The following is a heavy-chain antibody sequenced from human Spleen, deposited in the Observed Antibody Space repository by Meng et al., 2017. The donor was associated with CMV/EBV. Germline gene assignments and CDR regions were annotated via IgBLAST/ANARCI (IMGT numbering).Heavy chain of an antibody. CDR2: IHWNGVST. J-gene: IGHJ4*02. V-gene: IGHV3-20*03. Sequence: FTFDDYGMRWVRQGPGKGLEWVSGIHWNGVSTGYADSVKGRFTISRDNAKNSLYLQMNSLRAEDTALYYCAREGEGYVEYSSSKDFDYWGQGTLVTVSS. D-gene: IGHD6-6*01. CDR1: FTFDDYG. CDR3: AREGEGYVEYSSSKDFDY.